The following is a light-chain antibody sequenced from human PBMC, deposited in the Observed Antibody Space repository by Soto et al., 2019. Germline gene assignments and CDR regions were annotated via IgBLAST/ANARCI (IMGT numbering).Light chain of an antibody. CDR1: QTISMY. Sequence: DIQMTQSPSSLSASVGDRVTITCRASQTISMYLNWYQQKPGKAPILLISAASSLESGVPSRFSGSRSRTEFTLTISSLQPEDCATYYGQQSYSTPPLTFGGGTKVEIK. V-gene: IGKV1-39*01. CDR2: AAS. CDR3: QQSYSTPPLT. J-gene: IGKJ4*01.